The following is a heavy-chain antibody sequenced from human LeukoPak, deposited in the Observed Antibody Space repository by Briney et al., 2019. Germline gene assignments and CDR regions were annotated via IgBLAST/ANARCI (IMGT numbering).Heavy chain of an antibody. V-gene: IGHV3-23*01. D-gene: IGHD1-26*01. CDR2: VSGSGDIA. CDR3: AKKVGGIYAFDM. CDR1: GFTFSSYA. Sequence: SGGSLRLACAASGFTFSSYAMNWVRQAPGKGLEWVSIVSGSGDIAFYADSVKGRFTISRDNSKNTLYLQMSSLRAEDTAVYYCAKKVGGIYAFDMWGQGTMVTVSS. J-gene: IGHJ3*02.